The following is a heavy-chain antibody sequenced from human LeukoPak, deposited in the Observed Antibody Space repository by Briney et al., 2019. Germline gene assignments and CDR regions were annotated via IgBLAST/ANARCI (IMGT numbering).Heavy chain of an antibody. J-gene: IGHJ4*02. V-gene: IGHV1-69*13. Sequence: SVKVSCKASGGTFSSYAISWVRQAPGQGLEWMGGTIPIFGTANYAQKFQGRVTITADESTSTAYMELSSLRSEDTAVYYCARLRGYSYAREFDYWGQGTLVTVSS. CDR2: TIPIFGTA. D-gene: IGHD5-18*01. CDR1: GGTFSSYA. CDR3: ARLRGYSYAREFDY.